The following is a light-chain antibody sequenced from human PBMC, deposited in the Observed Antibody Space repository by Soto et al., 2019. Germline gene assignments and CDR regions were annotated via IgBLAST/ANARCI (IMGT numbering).Light chain of an antibody. CDR2: DAS. Sequence: DIQMTQSPSSLSASVGDRVPITCQASQDISNYLNWYQQKPGKAPKLLIYDASNLETGVPSRFSGSGSGTDFTFTIRSLQPEDMATYYCQQYDNLPMYTFGQGTKLEIK. V-gene: IGKV1-33*01. J-gene: IGKJ2*01. CDR1: QDISNY. CDR3: QQYDNLPMYT.